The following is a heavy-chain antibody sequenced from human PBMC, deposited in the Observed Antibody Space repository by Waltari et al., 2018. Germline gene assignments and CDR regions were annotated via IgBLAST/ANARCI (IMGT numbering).Heavy chain of an antibody. CDR3: ASRSSGPTGPAINFDY. V-gene: IGHV3-48*01. D-gene: IGHD3-22*01. CDR2: ISSSSNTI. Sequence: EVQLVESGGGLVQPGGSLRLSCAASGFTLGVSTMYWVRQAPGKGLEWISYISSSSNTIYYADSVKGRFTISRDNAQNSLYLQMNSLRVEDTAVYFCASRSSGPTGPAINFDYWGQGTLVTVSS. J-gene: IGHJ4*02. CDR1: GFTLGVST.